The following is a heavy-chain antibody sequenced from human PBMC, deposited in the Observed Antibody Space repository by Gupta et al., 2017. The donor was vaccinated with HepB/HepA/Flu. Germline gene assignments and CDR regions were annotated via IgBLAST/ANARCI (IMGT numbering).Heavy chain of an antibody. V-gene: IGHV1-2*02. D-gene: IGHD6-25*01. CDR2: INPNSGGK. CDR1: GYTFTGYY. Sequence: QVQLVQSGAEVKKPGASVKVSCKASGYTFTGYYMHWVRQAPGQGLEWIGWINPNSGGKNYAQKFKGGVTRTRDTSISTDYMERSRLKSDETAVYCXAXDVGVDADSSGYYYYGMDVGGQGTTVTVSS. CDR3: AXDVGVDADSSGYYYYGMDV. J-gene: IGHJ6*02.